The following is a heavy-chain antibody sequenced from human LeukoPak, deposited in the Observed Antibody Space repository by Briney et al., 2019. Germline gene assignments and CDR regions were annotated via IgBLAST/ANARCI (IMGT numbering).Heavy chain of an antibody. D-gene: IGHD3-22*01. CDR3: ARAPSEIGGYYPEYFRH. Sequence: PGGSLRLSCAASGFTFSSYRMHWVRQAPGKGQVWVSRIKSDGSTNYADSVKGRFTISRDNAKNTVSLQMNSLRAEDTGVYYCARAPSEIGGYYPEYFRHWGQGTLVTVSS. CDR1: GFTFSSYR. V-gene: IGHV3-74*01. J-gene: IGHJ1*01. CDR2: IKSDGST.